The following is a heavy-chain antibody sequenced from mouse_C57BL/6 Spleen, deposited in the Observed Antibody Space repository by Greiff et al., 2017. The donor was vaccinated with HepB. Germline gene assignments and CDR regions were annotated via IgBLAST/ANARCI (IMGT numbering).Heavy chain of an antibody. D-gene: IGHD2-4*01. J-gene: IGHJ1*03. CDR3: ARRVYDYDGVYWYFDV. Sequence: QVQLKESGPGILQSSQTLSLTCSFSGFSLSTSGMGVSWIRQPSGKGLEWLAHIYWDDDKRYNPSLKSRLTISKDTSRNQVFLKITSVDTADTATYYCARRVYDYDGVYWYFDVWGTGTTVTVSS. CDR2: IYWDDDK. CDR1: GFSLSTSGMG. V-gene: IGHV8-12*01.